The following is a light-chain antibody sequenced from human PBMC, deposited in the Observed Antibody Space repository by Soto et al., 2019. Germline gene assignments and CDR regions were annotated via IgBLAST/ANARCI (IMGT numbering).Light chain of an antibody. V-gene: IGLV2-14*01. CDR1: SSDVGGYNY. Sequence: QSALTQPASVSGSPGQSIVISCTGTSSDVGGYNYVSWFQQHPGKAPKVMISEVSNRPSGVSNRFSGSKSGNTASLTISGLQADDEADYYCTSFSTGSSYVIFGGGTKVTVL. J-gene: IGLJ2*01. CDR2: EVS. CDR3: TSFSTGSSYVI.